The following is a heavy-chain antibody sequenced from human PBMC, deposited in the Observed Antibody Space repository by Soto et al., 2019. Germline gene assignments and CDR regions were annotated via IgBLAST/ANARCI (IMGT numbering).Heavy chain of an antibody. CDR1: GFTFSSYG. Sequence: VQLVESGGGVVQPGRSLRLSCAASGFTFSSYGMHWVRQAPGKGLEWVAVISYDGSNKYYADSVKGRFTISRDNSKNTLYLQMNSLRAEDTAVYYCAKDYNVLRYFDPAYYFDYWGQGTLVTVSS. CDR3: AKDYNVLRYFDPAYYFDY. CDR2: ISYDGSNK. J-gene: IGHJ4*02. D-gene: IGHD3-9*01. V-gene: IGHV3-30*18.